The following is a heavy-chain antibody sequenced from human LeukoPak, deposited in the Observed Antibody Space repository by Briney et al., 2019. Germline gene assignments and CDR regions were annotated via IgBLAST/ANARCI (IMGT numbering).Heavy chain of an antibody. Sequence: GGSLRLSCAAPGITFSSYAMSWVRQAPGKGLEWVSSVSASGASTYYVDSVRGRFTISRDNSKNTLFLQMNSLRAEDTAVYYCAKLRDGPLYYDFWSGPRANWFDPWGQGTLVTVSS. CDR3: AKLRDGPLYYDFWSGPRANWFDP. V-gene: IGHV3-23*01. D-gene: IGHD3-3*01. CDR1: GITFSSYA. J-gene: IGHJ5*02. CDR2: VSASGAST.